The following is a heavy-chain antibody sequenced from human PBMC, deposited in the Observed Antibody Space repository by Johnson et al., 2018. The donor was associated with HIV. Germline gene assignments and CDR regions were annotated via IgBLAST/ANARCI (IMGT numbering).Heavy chain of an antibody. CDR2: ISGSGGST. CDR1: GFTFSSYW. Sequence: VQLVESGGGVVQPGGSLRLSCAASGFTFSSYWMHWVRQAPGKGLVWVSAISGSGGSTSYADSVKGRLTISRDNSKNTLYLQMNSLRAEDTAVYYCAKGRIAVPDAFDIWGQGTMVTVSS. CDR3: AKGRIAVPDAFDI. D-gene: IGHD6-19*01. J-gene: IGHJ3*02. V-gene: IGHV3-23*04.